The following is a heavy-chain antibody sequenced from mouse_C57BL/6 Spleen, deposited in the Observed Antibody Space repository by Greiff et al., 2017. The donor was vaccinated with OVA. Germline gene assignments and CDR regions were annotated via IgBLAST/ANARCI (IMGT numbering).Heavy chain of an antibody. CDR2: IYPSDSET. V-gene: IGHV1-61*01. D-gene: IGHD1-1*01. CDR3: ARPHYYGSSYVPFAY. Sequence: QVQLQQPGAELVRPGSSVKLSCKASGYTFTSYWMDWVKQRPGQGLEWIGNIYPSDSETHYNQKFKDKATLTVDKSSSTAYMQLSSLTSEDSAVYYCARPHYYGSSYVPFAYWGQGTLVTVSA. CDR1: GYTFTSYW. J-gene: IGHJ3*01.